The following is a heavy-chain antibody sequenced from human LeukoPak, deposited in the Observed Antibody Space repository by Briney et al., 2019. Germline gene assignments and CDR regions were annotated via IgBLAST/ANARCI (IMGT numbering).Heavy chain of an antibody. CDR1: EFTVSSNL. V-gene: IGHV3-66*01. CDR2: IYSGGST. CDR3: AGGARRQQPFNY. J-gene: IGHJ4*02. D-gene: IGHD6-13*01. Sequence: PGGSLRHSCGASEFTVSSNLVNWVRQAPGKELEWVSVIYSGGSTYYADSVKGRFTICRDNSQNILYLQMHSLRAEDTAVYYCAGGARRQQPFNYWGKGTRVTVPS.